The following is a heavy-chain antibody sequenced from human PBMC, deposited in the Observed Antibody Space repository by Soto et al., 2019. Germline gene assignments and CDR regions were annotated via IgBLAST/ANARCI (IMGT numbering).Heavy chain of an antibody. V-gene: IGHV2-5*01. J-gene: IGHJ5*02. D-gene: IGHD3-3*01. CDR1: GFSLTSSGVG. CDR3: AHGSPADYDFWSGNYMAISNNWFDP. CDR2: IYWNGDK. Sequence: QITLKESGPTLVKPTQTLTLTCSFSGFSLTSSGVGVGWLRQPPGKAPEWLALIYWNGDKRYNPFLSSRLTITKDTSENQVVLTVTNMGPVDTATYYCAHGSPADYDFWSGNYMAISNNWFDPWGQGILVTVSS.